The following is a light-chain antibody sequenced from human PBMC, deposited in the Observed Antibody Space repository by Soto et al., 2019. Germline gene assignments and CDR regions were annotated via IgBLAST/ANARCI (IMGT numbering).Light chain of an antibody. Sequence: QSALTQPASVSGSPGQSITISCTGTSSDVGGYNYVSWYQQHPGKAPKLMIYEVSNRPSGVSNRFSSSKSGNTASLTISGLQAEDEADYYCSSFTSSSTPRVVFGGGTKLTVL. CDR3: SSFTSSSTPRVV. CDR2: EVS. J-gene: IGLJ2*01. V-gene: IGLV2-14*01. CDR1: SSDVGGYNY.